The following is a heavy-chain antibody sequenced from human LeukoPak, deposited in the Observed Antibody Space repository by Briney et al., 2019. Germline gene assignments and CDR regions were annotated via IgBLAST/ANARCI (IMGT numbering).Heavy chain of an antibody. J-gene: IGHJ4*02. CDR1: GFTFSSYS. V-gene: IGHV3-21*01. D-gene: IGHD2-2*01. Sequence: KPGGSLRLSCAAFGFTFSSYSMNWVRQAPGKGLEWVSSISSSSSYIYYADSVKGRFTISRDNAKNSLYLQMNSLRAEDTAVYYCAREAVWYCSSTSCDDYWGQGTLVTVSS. CDR2: ISSSSSYI. CDR3: AREAVWYCSSTSCDDY.